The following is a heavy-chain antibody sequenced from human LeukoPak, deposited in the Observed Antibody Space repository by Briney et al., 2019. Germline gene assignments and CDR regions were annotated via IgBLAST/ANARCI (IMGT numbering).Heavy chain of an antibody. CDR1: GGSLSSYY. V-gene: IGHV4-59*01. Sequence: SETLSLTCTVSGGSLSSYYWSWIRQPPGKALEWIGYIYYSGSTYYNPSLKSRVTISVDTSKNQISLNLSSVTAADTAVYYCASSPYCTNGVCYRHYYMDVWGKGTTVTVSS. J-gene: IGHJ6*03. CDR2: IYYSGST. D-gene: IGHD2-8*01. CDR3: ASSPYCTNGVCYRHYYMDV.